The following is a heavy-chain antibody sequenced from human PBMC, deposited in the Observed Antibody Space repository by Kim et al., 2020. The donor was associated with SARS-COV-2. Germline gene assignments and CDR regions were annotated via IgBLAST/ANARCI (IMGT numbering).Heavy chain of an antibody. Sequence: ADAVKGRFTISRDNAKNSLYLQMNSLRDEDTAVYYCAGIMGDYYYGMDVWGQGTTVTVSS. V-gene: IGHV3-48*02. J-gene: IGHJ6*02. CDR3: AGIMGDYYYGMDV.